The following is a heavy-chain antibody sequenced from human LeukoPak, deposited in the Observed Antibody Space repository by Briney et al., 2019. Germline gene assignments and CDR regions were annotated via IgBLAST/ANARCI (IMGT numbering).Heavy chain of an antibody. CDR3: ARARYSGSYYLDY. D-gene: IGHD1-26*01. J-gene: IGHJ4*02. CDR1: GFTFSGHW. CDR2: INERGTDS. Sequence: GGSLRLSCTASGFTFSGHWIHWVRQPPGMGLVWVSRINERGTDSMYAESVKGRFTISRDNAKNSLYLQMNSLRAEDTAVYYCARARYSGSYYLDYWGQGTLVTVSS. V-gene: IGHV3-74*03.